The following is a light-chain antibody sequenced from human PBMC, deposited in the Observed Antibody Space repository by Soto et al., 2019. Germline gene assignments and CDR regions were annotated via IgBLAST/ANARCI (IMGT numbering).Light chain of an antibody. J-gene: IGLJ1*01. CDR2: EVN. Sequence: QSVLTQPASVSGSAGQSITISCTGTSSDVGGYNYVSWYQQHPGKVPKVMIYEVNNRPAGVSNRFSGSKSGNTASLTISGLQAEDEADYYCSSYTSSSIYVFGTGTKVTVL. CDR1: SSDVGGYNY. CDR3: SSYTSSSIYV. V-gene: IGLV2-14*01.